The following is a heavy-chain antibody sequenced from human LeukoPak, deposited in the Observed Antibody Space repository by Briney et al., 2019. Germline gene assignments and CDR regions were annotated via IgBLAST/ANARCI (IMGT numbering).Heavy chain of an antibody. D-gene: IGHD5-18*01. Sequence: SETLSLTCTVSGGSISGYYWNWIRQPPGKGLEWIGRIYTSGNTNYNPSLKSRVTMSVDTSKNQFFLKLFSVTAADTAVYCCARDLGGYNYGYSFDFWGQGTLVTVSS. V-gene: IGHV4-4*07. CDR2: IYTSGNT. J-gene: IGHJ4*02. CDR3: ARDLGGYNYGYSFDF. CDR1: GGSISGYY.